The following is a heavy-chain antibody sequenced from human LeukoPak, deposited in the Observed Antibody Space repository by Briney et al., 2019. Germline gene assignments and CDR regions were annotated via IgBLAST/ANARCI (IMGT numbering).Heavy chain of an antibody. D-gene: IGHD5-18*01. J-gene: IGHJ4*02. CDR2: IYPGDSDT. CDR3: ARAIQLWFEGIDY. CDR1: GYTFTNYW. Sequence: GESLKISCKGSGYTFTNYWIGWVRQMPGKGLEWMGIIYPGDSDTRYNPSFQGQVTISADKSISTAYLQWSSLKASDTALYYCARAIQLWFEGIDYWGQGTLVTVSS. V-gene: IGHV5-51*01.